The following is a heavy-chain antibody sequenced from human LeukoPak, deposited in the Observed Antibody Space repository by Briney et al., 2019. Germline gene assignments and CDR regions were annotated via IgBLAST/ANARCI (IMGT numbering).Heavy chain of an antibody. CDR1: GGSISSYY. CDR3: ARAKGYNFDAFDI. J-gene: IGHJ3*02. CDR2: IYYSGST. Sequence: SETLSLTCTVSGGSISSYYWSWLRQPPGKGLEWIGYIYYSGSTNYNPSLKGRVTTSVDTSKNQLSLKLSSVTAADTAVYYCARAKGYNFDAFDIWGQGTMVTVSS. V-gene: IGHV4-59*01. D-gene: IGHD1-1*01.